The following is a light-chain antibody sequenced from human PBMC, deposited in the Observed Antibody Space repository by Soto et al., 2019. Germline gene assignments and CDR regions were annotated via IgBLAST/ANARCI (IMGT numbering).Light chain of an antibody. Sequence: EIVVTQSPGTLSLAPGERAALSFRAIQSLSSSSLAWYQQKPGHGPRLLIYGASRRATGIPDRFSASESGTDFTLTISSLEPEDFAVYFCQQYDSTPWTFGQGTK. CDR2: GAS. V-gene: IGKV3-20*01. CDR1: QSLSSSS. J-gene: IGKJ1*01. CDR3: QQYDSTPWT.